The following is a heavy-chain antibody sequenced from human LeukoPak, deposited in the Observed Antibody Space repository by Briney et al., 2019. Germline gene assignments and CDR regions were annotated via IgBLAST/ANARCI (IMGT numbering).Heavy chain of an antibody. CDR1: GFTFSTYF. V-gene: IGHV3-64D*09. D-gene: IGHD3-22*01. CDR2: ISSNGGST. CDR3: VKDDSYYYDSSGYPH. J-gene: IGHJ4*02. Sequence: GSLRLSCSASGFTFSTYFMHWVRQAPGKGLAYVSAISSNGGSTYYADSVKGRFTISRDNSKNTLYLQMSSLRAEDTAVYHCVKDDSYYYDSSGYPHWGQGTLVTVSS.